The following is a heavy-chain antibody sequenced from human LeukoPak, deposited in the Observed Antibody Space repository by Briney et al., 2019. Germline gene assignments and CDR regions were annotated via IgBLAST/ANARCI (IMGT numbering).Heavy chain of an antibody. J-gene: IGHJ4*02. CDR2: IYSGGST. D-gene: IGHD3-10*01. Sequence: GGSLRLSCAASGFTVSNNYMSWVRQAPGKGLEWVSAIYSGGSTYYEDSVKGRFTISRDNSKNTLYLQMNSLRAEDRAVYYCARVDGSGSYFDYWGQGTLVTLPS. V-gene: IGHV3-53*01. CDR1: GFTVSNNY. CDR3: ARVDGSGSYFDY.